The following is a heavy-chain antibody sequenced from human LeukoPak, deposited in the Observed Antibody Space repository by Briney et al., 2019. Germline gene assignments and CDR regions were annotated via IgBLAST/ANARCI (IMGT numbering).Heavy chain of an antibody. CDR1: GYTFTSYY. CDR3: VMGYSSSWYFDY. J-gene: IGHJ4*02. D-gene: IGHD6-6*01. V-gene: IGHV1-46*03. Sequence: ASVKVSCKASGYTFTSYYMHWVRQAPGQGLEGMGIINPSGGSTSYAQKFQGRVTMTRDTSTSTVYMELSSLRSEDTAVYYCVMGYSSSWYFDYWGQGTLVTVSS. CDR2: INPSGGST.